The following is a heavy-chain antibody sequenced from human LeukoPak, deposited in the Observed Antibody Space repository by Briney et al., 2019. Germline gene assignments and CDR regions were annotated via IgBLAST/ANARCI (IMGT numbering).Heavy chain of an antibody. CDR3: ARGASSHDAFDI. CDR1: GGSNTTYY. CDR2: VQYGGTT. V-gene: IGHV4-59*01. Sequence: SEPLSLTCTVSGGSNTTYYLIWVRQPPGEGREWIGYVQYGGTTNYNPSLKSRVTISVDTSKNQFSLQLSSVTAAYTAVYYCARGASSHDAFDIWGQGTMVTVSS. D-gene: IGHD6-13*01. J-gene: IGHJ3*02.